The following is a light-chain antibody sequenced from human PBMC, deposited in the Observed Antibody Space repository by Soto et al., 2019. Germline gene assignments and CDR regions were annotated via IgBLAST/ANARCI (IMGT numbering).Light chain of an antibody. CDR2: DAS. Sequence: DIQMTQSPSTLSASVGDRVTITCRASQSISSWLAWYQQKPGKAPKLLIYDASSLESGVPSRFSGSGSGTEFTLTFSSLLPDDFATYYCQQYTSYSGTFGQGTKVDIK. CDR3: QQYTSYSGT. J-gene: IGKJ1*01. V-gene: IGKV1-5*01. CDR1: QSISSW.